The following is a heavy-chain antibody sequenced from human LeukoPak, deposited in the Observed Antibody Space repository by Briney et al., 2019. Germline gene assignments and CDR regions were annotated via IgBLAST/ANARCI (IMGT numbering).Heavy chain of an antibody. D-gene: IGHD3-22*01. V-gene: IGHV3-48*01. CDR3: ARVLHKRNYDSSTYYGY. CDR2: ISGSSSTI. Sequence: GGSLRLSCAASGFTFSSSGMSWVRQAPGKGLEWVSYISGSSSTIYYADSVKGRFTISRDNAKNSLYLQMSGLRAEDTAVYYCARVLHKRNYDSSTYYGYWGQGTLVTVSS. J-gene: IGHJ4*02. CDR1: GFTFSSSG.